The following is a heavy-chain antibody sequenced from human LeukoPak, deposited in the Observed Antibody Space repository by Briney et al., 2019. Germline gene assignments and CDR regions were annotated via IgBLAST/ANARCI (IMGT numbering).Heavy chain of an antibody. CDR3: ARDQMAYCSSTSCYDDGMDV. Sequence: GGSLRLSRAASGFTFSSYWMHWVRQAPGKGLVWVSRINSDGSSTSYADSVKGRFTISRDDAKNTLYLQMNSLRAEDTAVYYCARDQMAYCSSTSCYDDGMDVWGKGTTVTVSS. D-gene: IGHD2-2*01. CDR1: GFTFSSYW. V-gene: IGHV3-74*01. J-gene: IGHJ6*04. CDR2: INSDGSST.